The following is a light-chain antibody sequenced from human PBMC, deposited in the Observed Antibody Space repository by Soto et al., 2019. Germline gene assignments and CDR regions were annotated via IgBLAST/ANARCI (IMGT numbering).Light chain of an antibody. V-gene: IGKV3-20*01. J-gene: IGKJ1*01. CDR1: QSVSSSY. CDR3: QQYGSSPGT. Sequence: EIVLTQSPGTLSLSPGERATLSCRASQSVSSSYLAWYQQKPGQAPRLLIYGSSSRATGIPDRFSGSGSGTDFTLTISLLEPEDFAVYYCQQYGSSPGTFGQGTKVEIK. CDR2: GSS.